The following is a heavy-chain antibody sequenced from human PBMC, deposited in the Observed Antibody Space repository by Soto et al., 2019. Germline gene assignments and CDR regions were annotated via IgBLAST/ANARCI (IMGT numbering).Heavy chain of an antibody. J-gene: IGHJ4*02. CDR3: ARGWDVVVTAMGHFDY. Sequence: QVQLQQWGAGLLKPSETLSLTCAVYGGSFSGYYWSWIRQPPGKGLEWIGEINHSGSTNYNPSLKSRVTISVDTSKNQFSLKLSPVTAADTAVYYCARGWDVVVTAMGHFDYWGQGTLVTVSS. CDR2: INHSGST. V-gene: IGHV4-34*01. CDR1: GGSFSGYY. D-gene: IGHD2-21*02.